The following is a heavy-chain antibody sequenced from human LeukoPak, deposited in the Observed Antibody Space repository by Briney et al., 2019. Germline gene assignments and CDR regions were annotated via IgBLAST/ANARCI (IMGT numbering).Heavy chain of an antibody. V-gene: IGHV1-69*01. CDR1: GGTFSSYA. D-gene: IGHD2-2*01. CDR2: IIPIFGTA. Sequence: GSSVKVSCKASGGTFSSYAISWVRQAPGQGLEWMGGIIPIFGTANYAQKFQGRVTITADESTSTAYMELSSLRSEDTAVYYCARGGYCSSTSCYPYYYYYMDVWGKGTTVTVSS. J-gene: IGHJ6*03. CDR3: ARGGYCSSTSCYPYYYYYMDV.